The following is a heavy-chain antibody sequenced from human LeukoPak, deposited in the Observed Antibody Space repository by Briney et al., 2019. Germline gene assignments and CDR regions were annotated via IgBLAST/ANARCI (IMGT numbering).Heavy chain of an antibody. V-gene: IGHV3-7*01. CDR2: INQGGSET. J-gene: IGHJ4*02. CDR3: ARLIGDRTIYDY. D-gene: IGHD6-6*01. Sequence: GRSLRLSCAASGFTFRTYWMSWVRQEPGKGLEWVASINQGGSETYYVESVKGRFTISRDNAMNSFFLQMNSLRAEDTAVYYCARLIGDRTIYDYWGQGTLVTVSS. CDR1: GFTFRTYW.